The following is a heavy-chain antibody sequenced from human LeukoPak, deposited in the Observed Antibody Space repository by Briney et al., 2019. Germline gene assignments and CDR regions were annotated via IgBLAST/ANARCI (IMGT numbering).Heavy chain of an antibody. CDR3: ARGRRSDSYTEFDP. V-gene: IGHV3-11*04. CDR2: ISTSGSTI. J-gene: IGHJ5*02. D-gene: IGHD3-16*01. Sequence: PGGSLRLSCAASGFIFSDYYMSWIRQAPGKGLEWVSYISTSGSTIYYADSVKGRFTISRDNAKNSLYLQMNSLRAEDTAVFYCARGRRSDSYTEFDPWGQGTLVTVSS. CDR1: GFIFSDYY.